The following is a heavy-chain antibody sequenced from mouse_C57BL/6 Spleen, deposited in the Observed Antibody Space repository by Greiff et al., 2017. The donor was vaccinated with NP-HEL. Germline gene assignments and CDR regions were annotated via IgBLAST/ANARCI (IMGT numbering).Heavy chain of an antibody. CDR3: TRMKPLYDHRAMDY. V-gene: IGHV1-15*01. CDR2: IDPETGGT. J-gene: IGHJ4*01. Sequence: VQGVESGAELVRPGASVTLSCKASGYTFTDYEMHWVKQTPVHGLEWIGAIDPETGGTAYNQKFKGKAILTADKSSSTAYMELRSLTSEDSAVYYCTRMKPLYDHRAMDYWGQGTSVTVSS. CDR1: GYTFTDYE. D-gene: IGHD6-1*01.